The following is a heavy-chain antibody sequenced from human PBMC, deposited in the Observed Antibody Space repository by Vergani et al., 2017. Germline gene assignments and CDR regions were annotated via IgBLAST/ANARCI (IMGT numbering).Heavy chain of an antibody. D-gene: IGHD6-19*01. CDR1: GFTFSNAW. CDR2: IKSKTDGGTT. Sequence: EVQLVESGGGLVKPGGSLRLSCAAPGFTFSNAWMSWVRQAPGKGLEWVGRIKSKTDGGTTDYAAPVKGRFTISRDDSKNTLYLQMNSLKTEDTAVYYCTTEGIAVAGPDYWGQGTLVTVSS. J-gene: IGHJ4*02. V-gene: IGHV3-15*01. CDR3: TTEGIAVAGPDY.